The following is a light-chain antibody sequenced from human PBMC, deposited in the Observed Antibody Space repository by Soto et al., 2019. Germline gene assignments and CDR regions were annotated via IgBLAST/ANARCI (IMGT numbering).Light chain of an antibody. Sequence: QSALTQPASVSGSPGQSITISCTGTSSDVGGYNHVSWYQQHPGKAPKLMIYDVSDRPSGVSNRFSGSKSGNTASLTISGLQAEDEADYYCSSYTSGFYVFGTGTKVTVL. CDR1: SSDVGGYNH. CDR2: DVS. J-gene: IGLJ1*01. CDR3: SSYTSGFYV. V-gene: IGLV2-14*01.